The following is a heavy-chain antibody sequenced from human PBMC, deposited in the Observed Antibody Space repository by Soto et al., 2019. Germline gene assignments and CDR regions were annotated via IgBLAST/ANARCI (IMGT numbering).Heavy chain of an antibody. CDR3: ARGSGLWFGELFAYYYYGMDV. CDR1: GYTFTNYA. Sequence: ASVKVSCKASGYTFTNYAMHWVRQATGQGLEWMGWMNPNSGNTGYAQKFQGRVTMTRNTSISTAYMELSSLRPEDTAVYYCARGSGLWFGELFAYYYYGMDVWGQGTTVTVSS. J-gene: IGHJ6*02. D-gene: IGHD3-10*01. V-gene: IGHV1-8*02. CDR2: MNPNSGNT.